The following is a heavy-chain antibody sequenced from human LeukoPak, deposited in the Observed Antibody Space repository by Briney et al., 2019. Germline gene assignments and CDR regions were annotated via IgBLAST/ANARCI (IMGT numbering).Heavy chain of an antibody. CDR1: GDTLSSYA. CDR3: ARRYFEY. CDR2: IKQDGSEK. V-gene: IGHV3-7*03. Sequence: GGSLRLSCAASGDTLSSYAMSWVRQAPGKGLEWVANIKQDGSEKYYVDSVKGRFTISRDNAKNSLYLQMNSLRAEDTAVYYCARRYFEYWGQGTLVTVSS. J-gene: IGHJ4*02.